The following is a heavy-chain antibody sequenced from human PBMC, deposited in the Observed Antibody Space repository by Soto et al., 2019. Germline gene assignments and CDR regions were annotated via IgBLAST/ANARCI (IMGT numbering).Heavy chain of an antibody. D-gene: IGHD3-10*01. J-gene: IGHJ6*02. Sequence: QAQLVQSGAEVKKPGASVKVSCKASGYTFSSYGITWVRQAPGQGLEWMAWISGYNGNTNYAQNLQGRVTMTTDTSTNTAYRELRSLRSDDTGVYYCARDDFVVRGVYYYYGMDVWGQGTTVTVSS. CDR3: ARDDFVVRGVYYYYGMDV. V-gene: IGHV1-18*01. CDR2: ISGYNGNT. CDR1: GYTFSSYG.